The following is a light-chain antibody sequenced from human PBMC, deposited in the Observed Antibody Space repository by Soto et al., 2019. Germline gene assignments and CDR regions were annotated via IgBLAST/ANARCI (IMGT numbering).Light chain of an antibody. Sequence: DIQLPQYPSFLSASVGDTVTITCRASQDISHSLAWYQQKPGKAPKVLIYGASTLQSGVPSRFSGSGSGTEFTLTINSLQPEDFATYYCQQLTSYPLTFGGGAKVELK. V-gene: IGKV1-9*01. J-gene: IGKJ4*01. CDR3: QQLTSYPLT. CDR1: QDISHS. CDR2: GAS.